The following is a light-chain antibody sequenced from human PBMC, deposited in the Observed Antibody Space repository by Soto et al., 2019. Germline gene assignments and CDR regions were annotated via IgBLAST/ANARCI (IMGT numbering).Light chain of an antibody. CDR1: SSDVGGYNY. CDR2: DVS. J-gene: IGLJ2*01. V-gene: IGLV2-14*01. CDR3: SSYTSTSTVL. Sequence: QSALTQPDSVSGSPGQSITISCTGTSSDVGGYNYVSWYHQHPGKAPTLMIYDVSHRPSGVSNRFSRYKSGNTASLTISGLQAEDEADYYCSSYTSTSTVLFGGRTQLTVL.